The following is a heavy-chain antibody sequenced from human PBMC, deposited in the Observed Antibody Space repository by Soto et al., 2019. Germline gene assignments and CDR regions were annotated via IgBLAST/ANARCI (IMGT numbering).Heavy chain of an antibody. V-gene: IGHV4-30-2*01. CDR1: GGSITTAGYS. CDR2: VYHTGNA. J-gene: IGHJ6*02. CDR3: ASRPFYYYGLDV. Sequence: SETLSLTCTVSGGSITTAGYSWSWIRQPPGKALEWIGYVYHTGNAYPKPSLKSRVTISLDGSKNQFSLRMTSVTAADTALYYCASRPFYYYGLDVWGQGTTVTVSS.